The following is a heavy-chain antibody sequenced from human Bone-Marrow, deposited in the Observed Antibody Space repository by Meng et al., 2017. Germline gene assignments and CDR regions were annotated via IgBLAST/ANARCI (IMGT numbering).Heavy chain of an antibody. J-gene: IGHJ5*02. CDR1: GYSISSGYY. Sequence: SETLSLTCAVSGYSISSGYYWGWIRQPPGKGLEWIGSIYHSGSTYYNPSLKSRVTISVDTSKNQFSLKLSSVTAADTAVYYCAREFHHYYGSGSYYTNWFDPWGQGTLVTVSS. D-gene: IGHD3-10*01. CDR3: AREFHHYYGSGSYYTNWFDP. CDR2: IYHSGST. V-gene: IGHV4-38-2*02.